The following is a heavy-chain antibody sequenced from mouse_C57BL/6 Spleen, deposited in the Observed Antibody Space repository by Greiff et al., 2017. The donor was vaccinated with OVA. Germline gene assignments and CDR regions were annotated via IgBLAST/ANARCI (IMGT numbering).Heavy chain of an antibody. Sequence: EVMLVESGGGLVKPGGSLKLSCAASGFTFSSYAMSWVRQTPEKRLEWVATISDGGSYTYYPDNVQGRFTISRDNAKNNLYLQMSHLKSEDTAMYYCARDEGYRFAYWGQGTLVTVSA. V-gene: IGHV5-4*03. CDR3: ARDEGYRFAY. CDR2: ISDGGSYT. J-gene: IGHJ3*01. CDR1: GFTFSSYA.